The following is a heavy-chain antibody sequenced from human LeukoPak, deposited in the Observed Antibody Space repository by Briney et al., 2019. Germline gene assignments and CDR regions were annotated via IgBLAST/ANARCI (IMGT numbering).Heavy chain of an antibody. V-gene: IGHV4-38-2*02. CDR1: GSSISSGYY. CDR2: IYHSGST. J-gene: IGHJ4*02. D-gene: IGHD2-15*01. Sequence: SETLSLTCTVSGSSISSGYYWGWIRQPPGKGLEWIGSIYHSGSTYYNPSLKSRVTISVDTSKNQFSLKLSSVTAADTAVYYCAFQGGGYCSGGSCLPSFDYWGQGTLVTVSS. CDR3: AFQGGGYCSGGSCLPSFDY.